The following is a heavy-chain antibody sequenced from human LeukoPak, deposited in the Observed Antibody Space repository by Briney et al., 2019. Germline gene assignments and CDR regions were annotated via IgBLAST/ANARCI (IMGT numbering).Heavy chain of an antibody. CDR1: GFTFSSYA. CDR2: ISGSGGST. V-gene: IGHV3-23*01. J-gene: IGHJ5*02. CDR3: AKANVIAAMADWFDP. Sequence: PGGSLRLSCEASGFTFSSYAMSWVRQAPGKGLEWVSAISGSGGSTYYADSVKGRFTISRDNSKNTLYLQMNSLRAEDTAVYYCAKANVIAAMADWFDPWGQGTLVTVSS. D-gene: IGHD2-15*01.